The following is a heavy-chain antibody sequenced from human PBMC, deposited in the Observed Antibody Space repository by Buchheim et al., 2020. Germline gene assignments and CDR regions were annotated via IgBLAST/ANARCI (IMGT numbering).Heavy chain of an antibody. CDR2: INSDGSST. J-gene: IGHJ6*02. D-gene: IGHD2-2*01. V-gene: IGHV3-74*02. CDR1: GFTFSDYW. CDR3: ARATYARGSYYYYYGMDV. Sequence: EVHLVESGGGLAQPGGSLSLSCAASGFTFSDYWMSWVRQAPGKGLVWVSRINSDGSSTSYADSVKGRFTISRDNAQNTLYLQMNSLRAEDTAVYYCARATYARGSYYYYYGMDVWGQGTT.